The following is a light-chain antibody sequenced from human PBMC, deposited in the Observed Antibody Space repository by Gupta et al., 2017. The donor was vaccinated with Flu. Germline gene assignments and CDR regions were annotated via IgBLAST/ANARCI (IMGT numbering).Light chain of an antibody. Sequence: EVVLTQSPATLSLSPGERATLSCRASQSLTSSLAWYQHKPGQAPRLLIFDATNRASGIPARFSGSGSGTDFTLTISSLEPEDFAVYYCQQRSNWPAFGQGTRLEI. J-gene: IGKJ5*01. CDR3: QQRSNWPA. CDR2: DAT. V-gene: IGKV3-11*01. CDR1: QSLTSS.